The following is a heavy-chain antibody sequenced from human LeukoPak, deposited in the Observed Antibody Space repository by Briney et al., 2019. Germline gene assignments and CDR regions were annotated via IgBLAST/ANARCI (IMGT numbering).Heavy chain of an antibody. J-gene: IGHJ5*02. V-gene: IGHV3-21*01. CDR1: GFTFSSYS. CDR2: ISSSSSYI. CDR3: ARDEYGSGSYAMYNWFGP. D-gene: IGHD3-10*01. Sequence: GGSLRLSCAASGFTFSSYSMNWVRQAPGKGLEWVSSISSSSSYIYYADSVKGRFTISRDNAKNSLYLQMNSLRAEDTAVYYCARDEYGSGSYAMYNWFGPWGQGTLVTVTS.